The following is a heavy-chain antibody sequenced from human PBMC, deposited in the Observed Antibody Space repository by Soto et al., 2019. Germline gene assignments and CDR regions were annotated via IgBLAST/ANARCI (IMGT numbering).Heavy chain of an antibody. J-gene: IGHJ6*03. CDR2: IYYSGST. CDR3: ARVKKRAAAGRGYYYYYYMDV. Sequence: SETLSLTCTVSGGSISSYYWSWIRQPPGKGLEWIGYIYYSGSTNYNPSLKSRVTISVDTSKNQFSLKLSSVTAADTAVYYCARVKKRAAAGRGYYYYYYMDVWGKGTTVTVSS. D-gene: IGHD6-13*01. CDR1: GGSISSYY. V-gene: IGHV4-59*01.